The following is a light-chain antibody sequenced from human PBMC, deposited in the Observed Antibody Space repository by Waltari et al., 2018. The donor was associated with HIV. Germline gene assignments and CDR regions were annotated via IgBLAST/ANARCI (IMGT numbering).Light chain of an antibody. CDR2: NTN. CDR3: AVWDDSLNGLWV. Sequence: QSDLTQPPSASGTPGQRVTISCSGGNSSNGTTTVNWYQHLPGTAPKLLIFNTNQRPSGVPDRFSGSKSGTSASLAISGLQSEDEADYFCAVWDDSLNGLWVFGGGTKVTVL. CDR1: NSSNGTTT. V-gene: IGLV1-44*01. J-gene: IGLJ3*02.